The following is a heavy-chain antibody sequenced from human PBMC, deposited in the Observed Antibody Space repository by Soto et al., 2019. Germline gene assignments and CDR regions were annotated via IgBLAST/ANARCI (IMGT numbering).Heavy chain of an antibody. CDR1: GFTFSDHY. J-gene: IGHJ6*02. V-gene: IGHV3-72*01. CDR2: IRDKANSYTT. D-gene: IGHD6-6*01. CDR3: ARGSSSSRSFYYYGLDV. Sequence: GGSLRLSCAASGFTFSDHYMDWVRQAPGKGLEWIGRIRDKANSYTTEYAASVKGRFSVSRDDSESSLYLQMNSLKTDDTATYHCARGSSSSRSFYYYGLDVWGQGTTVTVSS.